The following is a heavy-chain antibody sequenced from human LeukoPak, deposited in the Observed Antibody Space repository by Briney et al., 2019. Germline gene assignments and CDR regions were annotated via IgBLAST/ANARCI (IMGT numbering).Heavy chain of an antibody. D-gene: IGHD4-17*01. J-gene: IGHJ5*02. CDR3: ARDGGYGDYAATWFDP. CDR1: GGSISSYY. CDR2: IYYSGST. Sequence: SETLSLTCIVSGGSISSYYWSWIRQPPGKGLEWIGYIYYSGSTNYNPSLKSRVTISVDTSKNQFSLKLNSVTAADTAVYYCARDGGYGDYAATWFDPWGQGTLVTVSS. V-gene: IGHV4-59*01.